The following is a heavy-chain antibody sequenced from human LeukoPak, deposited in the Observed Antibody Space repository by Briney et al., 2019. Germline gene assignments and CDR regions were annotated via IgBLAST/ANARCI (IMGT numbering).Heavy chain of an antibody. Sequence: ASVKVSCKASGYTFTGYYMHWVRQAPGQGLEWMGRVNPNSGGTNYAQKFQGRVTMTRDTSISTAYMELSRLRSDDTAVYYCARGGYDFVYYYYGMDVWGQGTTVTVSS. CDR2: VNPNSGGT. V-gene: IGHV1-2*06. CDR3: ARGGYDFVYYYYGMDV. J-gene: IGHJ6*02. D-gene: IGHD3-3*01. CDR1: GYTFTGYY.